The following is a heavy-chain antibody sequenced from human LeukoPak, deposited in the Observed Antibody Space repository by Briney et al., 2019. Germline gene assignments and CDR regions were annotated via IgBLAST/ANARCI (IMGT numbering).Heavy chain of an antibody. CDR2: IIPICGTA. Sequence: SVKVSCKASGGTFSRYAISWVRQAPGHGLEWMGGIIPICGTANYAQQFHGRVTITADESTSTAYMELSTLRSEDTAVYYCARGPWYFYFDYWGQGTLVTVSS. CDR3: ARGPWYFYFDY. V-gene: IGHV1-69*13. D-gene: IGHD6-13*01. J-gene: IGHJ4*02. CDR1: GGTFSRYA.